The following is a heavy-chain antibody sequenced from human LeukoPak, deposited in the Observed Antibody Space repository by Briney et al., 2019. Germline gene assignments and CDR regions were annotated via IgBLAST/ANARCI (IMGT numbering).Heavy chain of an antibody. Sequence: GGSLRLPCAASGFTFSDYYMSWIRQAPGKGLEWVSYISSSGSTIYYADSVKGRFTISRDNAKNSLYLQMNSLRAEDTAVYYCARARPGYSNSWYYYMDVWGKGTTVTVSS. CDR1: GFTFSDYY. V-gene: IGHV3-11*04. CDR2: ISSSGSTI. D-gene: IGHD6-13*01. CDR3: ARARPGYSNSWYYYMDV. J-gene: IGHJ6*03.